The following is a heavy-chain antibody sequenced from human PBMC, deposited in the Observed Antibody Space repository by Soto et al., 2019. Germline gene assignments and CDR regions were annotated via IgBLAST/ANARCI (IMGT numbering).Heavy chain of an antibody. J-gene: IGHJ6*02. D-gene: IGHD3-10*01. Sequence: LLLACISSAFTFRTYTTNWVRQAPVKGLEWVSGIRGFSPYTFYAESVKGRFTISRDNAKNSLYLQMNSLRAEDTAVYYCARDRGYDTHDYYYNAMDVWGQGTTVTVSS. CDR3: ARDRGYDTHDYYYNAMDV. CDR2: IRGFSPYT. CDR1: AFTFRTYT. V-gene: IGHV3-21*01.